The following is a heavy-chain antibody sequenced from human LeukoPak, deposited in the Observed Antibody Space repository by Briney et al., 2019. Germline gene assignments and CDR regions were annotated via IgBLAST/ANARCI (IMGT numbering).Heavy chain of an antibody. J-gene: IGHJ4*02. CDR1: GFTVSSNY. Sequence: PGGSLRLSCAASGFTVSSNYMSWVRQPPGKGLEWIGSIYYSGSTYYNPSLKSRVTISVDTSKNQFSLKLSSVTAADTAVYYCARVSGYSYGLYWGQGTLVTVSS. D-gene: IGHD5-18*01. CDR3: ARVSGYSYGLY. V-gene: IGHV4-39*01. CDR2: IYYSGST.